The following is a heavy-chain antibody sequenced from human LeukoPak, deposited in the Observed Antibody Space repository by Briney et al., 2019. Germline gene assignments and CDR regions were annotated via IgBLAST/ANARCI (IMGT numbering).Heavy chain of an antibody. CDR1: GGSISSGDYY. J-gene: IGHJ6*02. D-gene: IGHD3-3*01. CDR2: IYYSGST. V-gene: IGHV4-30-4*01. CDR3: ARLITGYDFWSGYSDYYYYGMDV. Sequence: PSETLSLTCTVSGGSISSGDYYWSWIRQPPGKGLEWIGYIYYSGSTYYNPSLKSRVTISVDTSKNQFSLKLSSVTAADTAVYYCARLITGYDFWSGYSDYYYYGMDVWGQGTTVTVSS.